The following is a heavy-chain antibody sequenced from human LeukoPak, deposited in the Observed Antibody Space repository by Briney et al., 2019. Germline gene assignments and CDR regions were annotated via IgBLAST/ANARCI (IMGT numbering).Heavy chain of an antibody. CDR3: AGSYYDYIWGSYRLVNYYYYMDV. D-gene: IGHD3-16*02. CDR1: GYTFTSYD. CDR2: MNPNSGNT. V-gene: IGHV1-8*01. Sequence: ASVKVSCKASGYTFTSYDINWVRQATGQGLEWMGWMNPNSGNTGYAQKFQGRVTMTRNTSISTAYMELSSLRSEGTAVYYCAGSYYDYIWGSYRLVNYYYYMDVWGKGTTVTASS. J-gene: IGHJ6*03.